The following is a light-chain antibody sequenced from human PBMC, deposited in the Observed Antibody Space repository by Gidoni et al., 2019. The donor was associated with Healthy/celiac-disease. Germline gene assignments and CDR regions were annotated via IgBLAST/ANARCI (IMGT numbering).Light chain of an antibody. CDR1: QSVSSY. V-gene: IGKV3-11*01. CDR2: DAS. CDR3: QQRSSWPGT. Sequence: EIVLTQSPATLSLSPGERATLSCRASQSVSSYLAWYQQKPGQAPRLLIYDASNRATGIPARFSGSGSGTDFTLSISSLEPEDFAVYYCQQRSSWPGTFXQXTRLXIK. J-gene: IGKJ5*01.